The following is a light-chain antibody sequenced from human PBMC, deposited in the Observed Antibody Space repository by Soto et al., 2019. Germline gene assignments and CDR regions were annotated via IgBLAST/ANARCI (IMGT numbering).Light chain of an antibody. CDR3: SSFTSSTTLL. V-gene: IGLV2-14*01. CDR1: ATDVGAYNY. J-gene: IGLJ2*01. Sequence: QSALTQPASVSGSPGQSITISCTGTATDVGAYNYVSWYQQHPGRAPKRIIYAVTDRPSGVADRFSGSKSGDTASLTISGLQAEDEAHYYCSSFTSSTTLLFGGGTKLTVL. CDR2: AVT.